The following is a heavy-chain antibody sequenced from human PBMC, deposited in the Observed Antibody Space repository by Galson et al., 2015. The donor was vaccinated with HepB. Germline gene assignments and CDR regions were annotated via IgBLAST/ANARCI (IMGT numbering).Heavy chain of an antibody. CDR3: AKDADSPPAVDY. J-gene: IGHJ4*02. CDR1: GFTFSTYA. V-gene: IGHV3-23*01. CDR2: ISVSGGST. Sequence: SLRLSCAASGFTFSTYAMSWVRQAPGKGLEWVSTISVSGGSTYYADTVKGRFTISRDNSKNTLYLQMNSLRAEDTAVYYCAKDADSPPAVDYWGQGTLVTVSS. D-gene: IGHD2-15*01.